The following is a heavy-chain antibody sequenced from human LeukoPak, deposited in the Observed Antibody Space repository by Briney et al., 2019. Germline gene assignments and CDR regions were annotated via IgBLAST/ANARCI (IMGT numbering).Heavy chain of an antibody. Sequence: GGSLRLSCAASGFTFSSYAMHWVRQAPGKGLEWVAVIWYDGTNKYYADSVKGRFTISRDSSKNTLYLQMNSLRAEDTALYYCARAAYDSSGYLTLWGQGTLVTVSS. D-gene: IGHD3-22*01. J-gene: IGHJ4*02. CDR1: GFTFSSYA. CDR2: IWYDGTNK. V-gene: IGHV3-33*01. CDR3: ARAAYDSSGYLTL.